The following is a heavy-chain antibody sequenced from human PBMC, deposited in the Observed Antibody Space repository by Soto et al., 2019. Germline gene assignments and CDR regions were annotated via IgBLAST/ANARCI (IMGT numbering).Heavy chain of an antibody. CDR2: IYYSGST. CDR1: GGSISSYY. J-gene: IGHJ5*02. Sequence: SETLSLTCTVSGGSISSYYWSWIRQPPGKGLEWIGYIYYSGSTNYNPSLKSRVTISVDTSKNQFSLKLSSVTAADTAVYSCPRDSVYYYGSGSYYNWFDPWGQGTLVTVSS. D-gene: IGHD3-10*01. V-gene: IGHV4-59*01. CDR3: PRDSVYYYGSGSYYNWFDP.